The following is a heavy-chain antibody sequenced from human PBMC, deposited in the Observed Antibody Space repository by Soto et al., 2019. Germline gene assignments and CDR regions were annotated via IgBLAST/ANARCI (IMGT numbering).Heavy chain of an antibody. Sequence: QVQLVQSGAEVKKPGASVKVSCKVSGYTLTEFSMHWVRQAPGKGLEWMGGFDPEDGETIYAQKFQGRVTMTEDTSTDTAYMELSSLRSEDTAVYYCATLRPHYDSSGFLWAFDYWGQGTLVTVSS. CDR2: FDPEDGET. CDR3: ATLRPHYDSSGFLWAFDY. V-gene: IGHV1-24*01. CDR1: GYTLTEFS. J-gene: IGHJ4*02. D-gene: IGHD3-22*01.